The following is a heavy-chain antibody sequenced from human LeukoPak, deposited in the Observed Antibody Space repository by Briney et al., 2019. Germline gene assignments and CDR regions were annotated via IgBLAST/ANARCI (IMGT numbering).Heavy chain of an antibody. D-gene: IGHD3-10*01. J-gene: IGHJ4*02. CDR1: GGSISSSNW. CDR3: ARRTPPRNYYGSGSNFDY. Sequence: SETLSLTCAVSGGSISSSNWWSWVRQPPGKGLEWIGEIYHSGSTNYNPSLKSRVTISVDKSKNQFSLKLSSVTAADTAVYYCARRTPPRNYYGSGSNFDYWGQGTLVTVSS. V-gene: IGHV4-4*02. CDR2: IYHSGST.